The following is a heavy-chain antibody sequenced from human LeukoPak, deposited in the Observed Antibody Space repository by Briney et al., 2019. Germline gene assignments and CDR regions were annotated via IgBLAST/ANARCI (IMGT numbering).Heavy chain of an antibody. D-gene: IGHD3-10*01. J-gene: IGHJ4*02. V-gene: IGHV1-24*01. CDR2: FDPEDNET. Sequence: ASVKVSCKVSGYTLTELSMHWVRQAPGKGLEWMGGFDPEDNETIYAQKFQGRVTMTEDTSTDTAYMELSSLRSEDTAVYYCATDLLWFGEFAFDYWGQGTLVTVSS. CDR3: ATDLLWFGEFAFDY. CDR1: GYTLTELS.